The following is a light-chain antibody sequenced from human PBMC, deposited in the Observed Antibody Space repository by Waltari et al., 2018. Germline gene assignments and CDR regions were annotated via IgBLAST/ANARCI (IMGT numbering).Light chain of an antibody. J-gene: IGKJ2*01. V-gene: IGKV4-1*01. CDR3: HQFYNLPQT. CDR1: QTVFSTSHNRNF. CDR2: WAS. Sequence: DIVMTQSPDSLAVSLGERATINCKSSQTVFSTSHNRNFLAWYQQKAGQPPKLLLYWASVRDSGVPARFSGSGSGTNFTLTIDNVQAADVAVYYCHQFYNLPQTFGQGTRLEIK.